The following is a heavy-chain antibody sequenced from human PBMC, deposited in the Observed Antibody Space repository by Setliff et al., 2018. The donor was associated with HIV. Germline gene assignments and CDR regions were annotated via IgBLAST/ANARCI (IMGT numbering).Heavy chain of an antibody. J-gene: IGHJ4*02. Sequence: GGSLRLSCAASGFTFSSYSMNWVRQAPGKGLEWVAFIRSDESDKHYADSVKGRFTISRDNSKNTLYLQMNSLRVEDTAVYYCTKTPSSGWYSLYLDYWGQGTLVTVSS. V-gene: IGHV3-30*02. CDR2: IRSDESDK. CDR1: GFTFSSYS. CDR3: TKTPSSGWYSLYLDY. D-gene: IGHD6-19*01.